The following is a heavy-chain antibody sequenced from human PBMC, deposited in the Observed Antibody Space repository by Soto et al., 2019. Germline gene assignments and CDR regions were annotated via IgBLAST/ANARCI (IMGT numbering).Heavy chain of an antibody. Sequence: EVQLVESGGGLVQPGGSLRLSCAASGFTFSHYWMSWVRQAPGKGLEWVANIKQDGSEKYYVDSVKGRFTISRDNAKNSLSVQMNSPRAEDTAVYYCAREVVVGVRSAFDIWGQGTMVTVSS. V-gene: IGHV3-7*01. D-gene: IGHD2-15*01. J-gene: IGHJ3*02. CDR3: AREVVVGVRSAFDI. CDR2: IKQDGSEK. CDR1: GFTFSHYW.